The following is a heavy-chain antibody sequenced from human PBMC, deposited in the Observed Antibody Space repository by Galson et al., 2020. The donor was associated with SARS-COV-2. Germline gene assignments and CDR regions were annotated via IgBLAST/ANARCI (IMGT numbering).Heavy chain of an antibody. CDR2: IYYSGST. CDR3: ARVFSSAPSIAAAYKGMDV. Sequence: PSETLSLTCTVSGGSISSYYWSWIRQPPGKGLEWIGYIYYSGSTNYNPSLKSRVTISVDTSKNQFSLKLSSVTAADTAVYYCARVFSSAPSIAAAYKGMDVWGQGTTVTVSS. J-gene: IGHJ6*02. V-gene: IGHV4-59*01. CDR1: GGSISSYY. D-gene: IGHD6-13*01.